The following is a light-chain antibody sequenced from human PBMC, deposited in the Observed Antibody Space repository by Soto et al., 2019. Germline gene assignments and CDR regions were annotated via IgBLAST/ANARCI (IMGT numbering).Light chain of an antibody. V-gene: IGKV1-39*01. J-gene: IGKJ2*01. CDR3: QHSFNIPYT. Sequence: DIQMTQSPSSLSASVEDRVTITCRASQTISTYLNWYQQNPGKAPKLLIYAASNLQSGVPSRFSGSGSGTDFTLTINSLQPEDFATYYCQHSFNIPYTFGQGTKLEIK. CDR2: AAS. CDR1: QTISTY.